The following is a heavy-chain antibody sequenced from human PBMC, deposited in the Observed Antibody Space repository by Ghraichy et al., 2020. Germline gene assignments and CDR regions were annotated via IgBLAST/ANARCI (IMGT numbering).Heavy chain of an antibody. CDR3: ARSPYYYHSTGYYYDFDY. CDR2: IYYSGST. Sequence: SQTLSLTCTVSGGSVSSGSYYWSWIRQPPGKGLEWIGYIYYSGSTNYNPSLKSRVTISVDTSKNQFSLKLSSVTAADTAVYYCARSPYYYHSTGYYYDFDYWGQGTLVTVSS. D-gene: IGHD3-22*01. V-gene: IGHV4-61*01. J-gene: IGHJ4*02. CDR1: GGSVSSGSYY.